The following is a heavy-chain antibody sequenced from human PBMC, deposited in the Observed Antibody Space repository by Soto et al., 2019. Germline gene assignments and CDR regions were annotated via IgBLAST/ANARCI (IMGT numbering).Heavy chain of an antibody. V-gene: IGHV4-39*02. CDR3: ARFYGNAFDV. J-gene: IGHJ3*01. CDR1: GVSITTSSYN. CDR2: IYYDGST. Sequence: SATLSLTCSVSGVSITTSSYNWDWIRQPPGKGLEWIGTIYYDGSTSYNPSLKSQVTISLETSKNHFALKVNSVTAADTAVYYCARFYGNAFDVWGRGTVVTVSS. D-gene: IGHD3-10*01.